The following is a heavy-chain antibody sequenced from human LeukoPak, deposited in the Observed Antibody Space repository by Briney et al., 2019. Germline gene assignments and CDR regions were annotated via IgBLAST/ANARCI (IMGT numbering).Heavy chain of an antibody. J-gene: IGHJ6*03. CDR1: GFTFSTYS. V-gene: IGHV3-48*01. CDR2: ISGISSTI. D-gene: IGHD1-14*01. Sequence: GGSLRLSCAASGFTFSTYSINWVRQAPGKGLEWVSYISGISSTIYYADSVKGRFTASRDNANNSLYLQMTSLRAEDTAVYYCARAAQLTPYYYFYMDVWGKGTTVTVSS. CDR3: ARAAQLTPYYYFYMDV.